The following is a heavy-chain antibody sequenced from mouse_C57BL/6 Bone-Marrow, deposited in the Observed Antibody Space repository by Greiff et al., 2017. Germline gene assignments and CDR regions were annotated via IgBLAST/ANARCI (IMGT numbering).Heavy chain of an antibody. CDR3: ARDWDERGYFDV. CDR1: GFTFSSYT. CDR2: ISGGGGNT. D-gene: IGHD4-1*01. V-gene: IGHV5-9*01. J-gene: IGHJ1*03. Sequence: EVQGVESGGGLVKPGGSLKLSCAASGFTFSSYTMSWVRQTPEKRLEWVATISGGGGNTYYPDSVKGRFTISRDNAKNTLYLQMSSLRSEDTALYYCARDWDERGYFDVWGTGTTVTVSS.